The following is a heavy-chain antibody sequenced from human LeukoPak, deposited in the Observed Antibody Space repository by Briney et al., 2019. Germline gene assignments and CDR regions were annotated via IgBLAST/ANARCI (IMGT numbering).Heavy chain of an antibody. CDR3: ARDTSFHSSSWARMDV. CDR1: GFTFSDYL. Sequence: GGSLRLSCEASGFTFSDYLMSWVRQTPGKGLEWISSITTSSTYTFYADSVKGRFTISRDNARNSLYLQMNSLRAEDTAVYYCARDTSFHSSSWARMDVWGKGTTVTISS. D-gene: IGHD6-13*01. V-gene: IGHV3-21*01. CDR2: ITTSSTYT. J-gene: IGHJ6*03.